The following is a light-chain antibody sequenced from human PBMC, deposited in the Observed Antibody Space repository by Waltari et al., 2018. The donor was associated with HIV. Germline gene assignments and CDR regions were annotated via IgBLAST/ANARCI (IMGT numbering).Light chain of an antibody. CDR3: ASRDNNGKRVL. CDR2: DKN. J-gene: IGLJ3*02. V-gene: IGLV3-19*01. CDR1: SIRNYY. Sequence: SSELTQDPVVSVTLGQTVTITCQGDSIRNYYESWHQLKPGQAPILVIYDKNTRPSGIPDRFSGSTSGNTASLTITGSQAEDEADYFCASRDNNGKRVLFGGGTKLTVL.